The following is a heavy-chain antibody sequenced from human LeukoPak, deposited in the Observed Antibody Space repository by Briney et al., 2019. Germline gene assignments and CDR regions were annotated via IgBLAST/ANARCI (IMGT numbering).Heavy chain of an antibody. V-gene: IGHV4-4*07. J-gene: IGHJ5*02. D-gene: IGHD2-21*01. Sequence: SETLSLTCTVSGGSISSYYWSWIRQPAGKGLEWIGRIYSSGSTDYNPPLKSRVTMSVDTSKNQFSLKMSSVTAADTAVYYCARSGTHWGGFKWFDPWGQGTLIIVSS. CDR3: ARSGTHWGGFKWFDP. CDR2: IYSSGST. CDR1: GGSISSYY.